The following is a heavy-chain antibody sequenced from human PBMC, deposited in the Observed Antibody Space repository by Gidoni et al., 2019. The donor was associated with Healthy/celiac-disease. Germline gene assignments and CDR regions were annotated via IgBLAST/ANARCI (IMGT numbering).Heavy chain of an antibody. CDR1: GGSISSGSYS. Sequence: QVQLQESGPGLVKPPQTLSPTCTVSGGSISSGSYSWSWIRQPAGKGLEWIGRIYTSGSTNYNPSLKSRVTISVDTSKNQFSLKLSSVTAADTAVYYCARDKAGSYYVYWGQGTLVTVSS. CDR3: ARDKAGSYYVY. J-gene: IGHJ4*02. CDR2: IYTSGST. D-gene: IGHD3-10*01. V-gene: IGHV4-61*02.